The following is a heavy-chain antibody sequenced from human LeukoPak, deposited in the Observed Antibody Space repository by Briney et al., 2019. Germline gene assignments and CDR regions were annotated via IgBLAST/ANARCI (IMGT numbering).Heavy chain of an antibody. CDR1: GFTFSSSA. V-gene: IGHV3-23*01. CDR2: ISNNGGYT. J-gene: IGHJ4*02. D-gene: IGHD2-15*01. Sequence: LSGGSLRLSCAASGFTFSSSAMSWVRQAPGKGLEWVSAISNNGGYTYYADSVQGRFTISRDNSKSTLCLQTNSLRAEDTAVYYCAKQLGYCSDGSCYFPYWGQGTLVTVSS. CDR3: AKQLGYCSDGSCYFPY.